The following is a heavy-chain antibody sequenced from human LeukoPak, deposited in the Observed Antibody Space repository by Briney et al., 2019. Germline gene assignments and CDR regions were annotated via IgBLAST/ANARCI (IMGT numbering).Heavy chain of an antibody. CDR1: GFTFSSYW. Sequence: GGSLRLSCAASGFTFSSYWMSWVRQAPGKGLEWVANIKQDGSEKYYVDSVKGRFTISRDNAKNSLYLQMNSLRAEDTAVYYCARDTTRWTIFGVVTNYFDYWGQGTLVTVSS. CDR2: IKQDGSEK. V-gene: IGHV3-7*01. J-gene: IGHJ4*02. CDR3: ARDTTRWTIFGVVTNYFDY. D-gene: IGHD3-3*01.